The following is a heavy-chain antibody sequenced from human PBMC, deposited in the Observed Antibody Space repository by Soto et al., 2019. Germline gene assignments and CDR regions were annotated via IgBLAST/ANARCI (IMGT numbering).Heavy chain of an antibody. CDR2: IYVTGAV. CDR3: ARLRIATNNYKWFDP. Sequence: SDTLSLTCSVSGAALNSGNYYWSWIRQVPGTGLEWIGHIYVTGAVDYNPSLRDRITISQDTSERQFSLNLSLVTASDTAVYYCARLRIATNNYKWFDPWGQGTLVTVSS. CDR1: GAALNSGNYY. D-gene: IGHD2-21*01. J-gene: IGHJ5*02. V-gene: IGHV4-31*03.